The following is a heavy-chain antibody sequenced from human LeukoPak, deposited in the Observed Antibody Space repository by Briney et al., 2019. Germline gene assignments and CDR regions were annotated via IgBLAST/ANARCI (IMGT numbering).Heavy chain of an antibody. CDR2: ISAYNGNT. J-gene: IGHJ5*02. V-gene: IGHV1-18*04. CDR3: ARDHDMVRGVIIRYNWFDP. D-gene: IGHD3-10*01. Sequence: ASVKVSCKASGYTFTSYGISWVRQAPGQGLERMGWISAYNGNTNYAQKLQGRVTMTTDTSTSTAYMELRSLRSDDTAVYYCARDHDMVRGVIIRYNWFDPWGQGTLVTVSS. CDR1: GYTFTSYG.